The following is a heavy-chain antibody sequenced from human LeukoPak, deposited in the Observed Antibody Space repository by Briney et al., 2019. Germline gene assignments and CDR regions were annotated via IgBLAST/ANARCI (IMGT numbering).Heavy chain of an antibody. Sequence: GGSLRLSCVASGFTFSSYAMSWVRQAPGRGLEWVSVISGSAGSTSYADSVKGRFTISRGNSKNTLYLQMSSLRAEDTVVYYCARVVYGDYYSDFDYWGQGTLVTVSS. D-gene: IGHD4-17*01. V-gene: IGHV3-23*01. CDR3: ARVVYGDYYSDFDY. J-gene: IGHJ4*02. CDR2: ISGSAGST. CDR1: GFTFSSYA.